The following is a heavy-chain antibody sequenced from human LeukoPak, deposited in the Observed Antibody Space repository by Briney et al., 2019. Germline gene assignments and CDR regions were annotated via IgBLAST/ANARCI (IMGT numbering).Heavy chain of an antibody. CDR1: GYTFTGYY. V-gene: IGHV1-2*02. Sequence: ASVKVSCKASGYTFTGYYMHWVRQAPGQGLEWMGWNNPNSGGTNYAQKFQGRVTMTRDTSISTAYMELSRLRSDDTAVYYCARYCSSTSCPIDYWGQGTLVTVSS. J-gene: IGHJ4*02. CDR3: ARYCSSTSCPIDY. D-gene: IGHD2-2*01. CDR2: NNPNSGGT.